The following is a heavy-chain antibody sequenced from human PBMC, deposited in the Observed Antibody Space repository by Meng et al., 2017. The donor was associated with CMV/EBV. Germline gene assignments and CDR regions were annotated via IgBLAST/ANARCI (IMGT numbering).Heavy chain of an antibody. Sequence: SGYTFTSYYMHWVRQAPGQGLEWVGIINPSGGSTSYAQKFQGRVTMTRDTSTSTVYMELSSLRSEDTAVYYCARGPSIVVEHNWFDPWGQGTLVTVSS. CDR1: GYTFTSYY. CDR3: ARGPSIVVEHNWFDP. D-gene: IGHD2-2*01. V-gene: IGHV1-46*01. J-gene: IGHJ5*02. CDR2: INPSGGST.